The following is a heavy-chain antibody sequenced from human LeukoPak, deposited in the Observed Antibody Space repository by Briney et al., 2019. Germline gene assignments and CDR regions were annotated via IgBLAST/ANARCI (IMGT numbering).Heavy chain of an antibody. Sequence: QPGGSLRLSCAASGFTFSSYEMNWVRQAPGKGLEWVSHISSSGSTIYYADSVKGRFTISRDNAKNSLYLQMNSLRAEDTAVYYCARDMWRSYYFDYWGQGTLVTVSS. CDR1: GFTFSSYE. D-gene: IGHD2-21*01. J-gene: IGHJ4*02. CDR2: ISSSGSTI. V-gene: IGHV3-48*03. CDR3: ARDMWRSYYFDY.